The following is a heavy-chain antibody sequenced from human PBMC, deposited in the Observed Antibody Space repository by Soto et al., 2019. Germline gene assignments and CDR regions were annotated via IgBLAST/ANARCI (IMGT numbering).Heavy chain of an antibody. CDR2: IYYSGST. D-gene: IGHD5-18*01. V-gene: IGHV4-59*08. J-gene: IGHJ4*02. CDR3: ARLGIKPFDY. CDR1: GGSISSYY. Sequence: SETLSLTCTVSGGSISSYYWSWIRQPPGKGLEWIGYIYYSGSTNYNPSLKSRVTISVDTSKNQFSLKLSSVTAADTAVYYCARLGIKPFDYWGQGTLVTVSS.